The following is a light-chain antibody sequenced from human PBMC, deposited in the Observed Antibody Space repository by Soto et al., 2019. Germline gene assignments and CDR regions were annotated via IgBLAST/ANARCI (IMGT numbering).Light chain of an antibody. CDR1: QNIGVY. V-gene: IGKV1-39*01. CDR2: AAS. J-gene: IGKJ1*01. CDR3: QKYNIAPWT. Sequence: DIQMTQSPSSLSASVGDRVTITCRASQNIGVYLNWYQKKPGKAPKLLIHAASSLHSGVPSTFSGSGSGTDFALTISSLQPEDFATYYCQKYNIAPWTFGQGTKVEIK.